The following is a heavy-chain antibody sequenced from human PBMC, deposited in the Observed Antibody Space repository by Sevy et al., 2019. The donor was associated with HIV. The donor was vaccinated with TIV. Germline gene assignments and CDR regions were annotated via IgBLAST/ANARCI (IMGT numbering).Heavy chain of an antibody. J-gene: IGHJ4*02. D-gene: IGHD3-3*01. Sequence: SETLSLTCTVSGGSISSSSYYWGWIRQPPGKGLEWIGSIYYSGSTYYNPSLKSRVTISVDTSKNRFSLKLSSVTAADTAVYYCARGDYDFWSGYYTSFDYWGQGTLVTVSS. CDR3: ARGDYDFWSGYYTSFDY. CDR1: GGSISSSSYY. V-gene: IGHV4-39*01. CDR2: IYYSGST.